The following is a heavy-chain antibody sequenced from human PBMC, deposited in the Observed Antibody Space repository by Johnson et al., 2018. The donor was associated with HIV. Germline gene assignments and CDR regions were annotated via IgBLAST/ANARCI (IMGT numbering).Heavy chain of an antibody. D-gene: IGHD2-15*01. Sequence: KGRFTISRDNAKNSLYLQMNSLRAEDTAVYYCARDKGGGSDAFDIWGQGTMVTVSS. V-gene: IGHV3-11*04. CDR3: ARDKGGGSDAFDI. J-gene: IGHJ3*02.